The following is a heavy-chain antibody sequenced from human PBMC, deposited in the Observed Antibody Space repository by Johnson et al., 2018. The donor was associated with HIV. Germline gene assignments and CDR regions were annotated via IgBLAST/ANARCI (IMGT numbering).Heavy chain of an antibody. V-gene: IGHV3-30-3*01. D-gene: IGHD6-13*01. J-gene: IGHJ3*02. CDR2: ISNDGSKK. Sequence: QVQLVESGGGVVRPGRSLRLSCAASAFSFSNYAMGWVRQAPGKGLEWVAVISNDGSKKYDADSVKCRFTIFRDNSKNTLYLQMHGLRAEDTAVYYCAKDRTAAGDAFDIWGQGTMVTVSS. CDR1: AFSFSNYA. CDR3: AKDRTAAGDAFDI.